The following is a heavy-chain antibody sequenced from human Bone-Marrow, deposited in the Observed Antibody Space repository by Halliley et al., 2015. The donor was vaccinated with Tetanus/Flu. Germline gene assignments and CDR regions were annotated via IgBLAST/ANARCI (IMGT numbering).Heavy chain of an antibody. J-gene: IGHJ4*02. Sequence: QLVQSGGGLVKPGGSLRLSCAASGFTFSTYSMNWVRQAPGRGLEWVAGIGWNGDSIGYAGSVYGRFTISRDNAKTSLYLQMNSLRPEDTAVYYCAKDVGRDLDPSYLDYWGQGTLVTVSS. CDR2: IGWNGDSI. CDR3: AKDVGRDLDPSYLDY. CDR1: GFTFSTYS. D-gene: IGHD1-1*01. V-gene: IGHV3-9*01.